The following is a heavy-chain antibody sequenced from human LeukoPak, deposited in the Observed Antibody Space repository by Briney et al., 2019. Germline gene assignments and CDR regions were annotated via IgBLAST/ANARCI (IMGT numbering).Heavy chain of an antibody. CDR2: IDPGDSDT. CDR1: GHSFPTYG. CDR3: ARLAGNNWLDP. J-gene: IGHJ5*02. Sequence: GESLKISCQSSGHSFPTYGIGWVRQMPGQGLEWMGIIDPGDSDTRYSPSFEGQVTISVDKSTTTAYPQWASLRASATPMYYCARLAGNNWLDPWGQGTLVTVSS. V-gene: IGHV5-51*01.